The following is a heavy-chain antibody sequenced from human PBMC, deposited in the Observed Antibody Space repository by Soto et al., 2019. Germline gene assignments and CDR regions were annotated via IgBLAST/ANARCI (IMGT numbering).Heavy chain of an antibody. Sequence: GASVKVSCKTSGYICTAYSMHWVRQAPGQGLEWMGVVNPSGGSAHYAQSFEGRVTLTRDTSTSTFYMELSSLRSEDTAVYYCAREEKCRGGTCYSEYFHHWGQGTLVNVSS. D-gene: IGHD2-15*01. CDR3: AREEKCRGGTCYSEYFHH. J-gene: IGHJ1*01. V-gene: IGHV1-46*01. CDR1: GYICTAYS. CDR2: VNPSGGSA.